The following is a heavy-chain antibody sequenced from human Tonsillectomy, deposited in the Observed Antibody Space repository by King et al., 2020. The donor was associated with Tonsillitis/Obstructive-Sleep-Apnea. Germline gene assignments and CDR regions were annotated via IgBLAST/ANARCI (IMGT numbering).Heavy chain of an antibody. CDR1: GYVFNSFG. J-gene: IGHJ5*01. Sequence: QLVQSGAEVKKPGASVKVSCKASGYVFNSFGLSWVRQAPGQGLEWMGWISGFNGNTHYAQKFQGRVTMTTDTSTSTAYMELRSLRADDTAVYYCAREHGILWSNCLDSWGHGTLVTVPS. CDR2: ISGFNGNT. CDR3: AREHGILWSNCLDS. V-gene: IGHV1-18*01. D-gene: IGHD2-21*01.